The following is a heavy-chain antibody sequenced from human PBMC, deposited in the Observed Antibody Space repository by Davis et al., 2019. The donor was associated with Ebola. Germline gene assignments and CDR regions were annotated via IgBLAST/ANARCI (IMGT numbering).Heavy chain of an antibody. D-gene: IGHD1-26*01. CDR1: GFTFSNYK. Sequence: GGSLRLSCAASGFTFSNYKMNWVRLVPGKGLEWVGRIKTKTDEGILDYAEPVKGRFIMSRDDARNTMSLHMSNLKTEDTGVYYCATDEGGSRYWGQGSRVIVSS. CDR3: ATDEGGSRY. CDR2: IKTKTDEGIL. V-gene: IGHV3-15*07. J-gene: IGHJ4*02.